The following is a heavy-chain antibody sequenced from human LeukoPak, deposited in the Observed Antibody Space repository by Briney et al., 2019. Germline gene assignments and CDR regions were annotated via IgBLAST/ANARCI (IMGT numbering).Heavy chain of an antibody. CDR2: IYYSGST. CDR1: GGSISSYY. D-gene: IGHD3-9*01. Sequence: KASETLSLTCSVSGGSISSYYWSWIRRPPGKGLEWVGYIYYSGSTDYNPSLKSRVAISLDTPRNQFFLKLTSVTAADTAVHFCARHALHYDSLTGHYYHDMDAWGQGTTVTVSS. CDR3: ARHALHYDSLTGHYYHDMDA. J-gene: IGHJ6*02. V-gene: IGHV4-59*08.